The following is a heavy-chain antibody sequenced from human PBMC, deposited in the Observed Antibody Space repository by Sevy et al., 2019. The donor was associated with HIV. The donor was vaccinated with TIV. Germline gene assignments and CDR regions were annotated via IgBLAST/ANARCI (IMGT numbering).Heavy chain of an antibody. CDR1: GFTFSSYW. V-gene: IGHV3-7*03. J-gene: IGHJ4*02. CDR2: IKQDGREK. Sequence: GGSLRLSCAASGFTFSSYWMSWVRQAPGKGLEWVANIKQDGREKYYVDSLKGRLTNSSDNDKNSLYLQMNSLRAEDTAVYYCARDGSGWYNYWGQGTLVTVSS. D-gene: IGHD6-19*01. CDR3: ARDGSGWYNY.